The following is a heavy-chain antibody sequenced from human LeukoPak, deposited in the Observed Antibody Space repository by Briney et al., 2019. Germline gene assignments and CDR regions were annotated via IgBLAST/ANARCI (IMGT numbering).Heavy chain of an antibody. CDR1: GYTFTSYY. V-gene: IGHV1-46*01. D-gene: IGHD2-21*02. CDR3: ARTDCGGDCYSSRGWFDP. CDR2: INPNAGTT. Sequence: ASVKVSCKASGYTFTSYYMHWVRQAPGQGLEWMGIINPNAGTTSYAQKFQGRVTVTRDTSTSTVYMELSSLRSEDTAVYYCARTDCGGDCYSSRGWFDPWGQGTLVTVSS. J-gene: IGHJ5*02.